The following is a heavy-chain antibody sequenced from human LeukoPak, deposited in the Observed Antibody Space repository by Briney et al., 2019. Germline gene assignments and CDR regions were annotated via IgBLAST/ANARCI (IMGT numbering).Heavy chain of an antibody. CDR2: ISSSGSTI. V-gene: IGHV3-48*03. Sequence: PGGSLRLSCAASGFTFSSYEMNWVRQAPGKGLEWVSYISSSGSTIYYADSVKGRFTMSRDNAKNSLSLQMNSLRAEDTAVYYCARDFRGYSMDVWGKGTTVTISS. CDR3: ARDFRGYSMDV. D-gene: IGHD3-10*01. J-gene: IGHJ6*03. CDR1: GFTFSSYE.